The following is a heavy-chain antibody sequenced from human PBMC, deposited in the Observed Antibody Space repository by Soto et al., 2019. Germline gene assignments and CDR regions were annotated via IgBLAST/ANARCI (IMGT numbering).Heavy chain of an antibody. CDR2: ISGYNANT. Sequence: QAQLVQSGSEVKRPGASVKVSCRSFDNTFTYYGINWVRQAPGQGLEWLGWISGYNANTKEAQKFQDRVSRTADTSTRTAYLEVRSLTSDDTGVYFCAAPGGNHFGMDVWGQGPRSPSP. D-gene: IGHD2-8*02. CDR1: DNTFTYYG. V-gene: IGHV1-18*01. J-gene: IGHJ6*02. CDR3: AAPGGNHFGMDV.